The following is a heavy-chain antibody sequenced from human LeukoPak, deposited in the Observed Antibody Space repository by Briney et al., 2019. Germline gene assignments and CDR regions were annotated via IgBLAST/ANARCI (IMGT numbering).Heavy chain of an antibody. D-gene: IGHD3-10*01. J-gene: IGHJ4*02. Sequence: SETLSLTCTVSGGSISSGDYYWSWIRQPPGKGLEWIGYIYYSGSTNYNPSLKSRVTISVDTSKNQFSLKLSSVTAADTAVYYCATFGSGSYSSTNDYWGQGTLVTVSS. V-gene: IGHV4-61*08. CDR2: IYYSGST. CDR1: GGSISSGDYY. CDR3: ATFGSGSYSSTNDY.